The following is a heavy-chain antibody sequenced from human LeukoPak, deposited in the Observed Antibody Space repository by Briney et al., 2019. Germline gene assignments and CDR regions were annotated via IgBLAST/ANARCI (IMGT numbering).Heavy chain of an antibody. J-gene: IGHJ6*02. D-gene: IGHD1-26*01. Sequence: SETLSLTCTVSGGSISSGGYYWSWIRQRPGEGLEWIGYIYYNGNAYYNPSFRSRVTISVDTSKNQFSLKLNSVTVADTAVYYCARELGGGIDVWGQGTTVTVSS. V-gene: IGHV4-31*03. CDR1: GGSISSGGYY. CDR2: IYYNGNA. CDR3: ARELGGGIDV.